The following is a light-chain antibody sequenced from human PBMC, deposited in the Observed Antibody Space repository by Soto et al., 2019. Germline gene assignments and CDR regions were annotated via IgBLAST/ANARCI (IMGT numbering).Light chain of an antibody. Sequence: ASISCMSSHSLLHSNGYNYLDWYLQKPGQSPQLLIYLGSNRASGVPDRFSGSGSGTDFTLKISRVQAEDVGVYYCMQALQTPITFGQGTRLEIK. CDR2: LGS. CDR3: MQALQTPIT. V-gene: IGKV2-28*01. J-gene: IGKJ5*01. CDR1: HSLLHSNGYNY.